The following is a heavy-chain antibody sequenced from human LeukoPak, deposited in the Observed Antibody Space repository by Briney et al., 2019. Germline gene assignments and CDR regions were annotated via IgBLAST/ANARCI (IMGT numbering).Heavy chain of an antibody. CDR1: GYTFTSYA. CDR2: INANNGNT. Sequence: ASVKVSCKASGYTFTSYAMNWVRQAPGQGLEWMGWINANNGNTNYAQNLQGRVTMTRDTSTSTAYMEVRSLRSDDTAVYYCARGPIAAAGDYWGQGTLVTVSS. V-gene: IGHV1-18*01. J-gene: IGHJ4*02. D-gene: IGHD6-13*01. CDR3: ARGPIAAAGDY.